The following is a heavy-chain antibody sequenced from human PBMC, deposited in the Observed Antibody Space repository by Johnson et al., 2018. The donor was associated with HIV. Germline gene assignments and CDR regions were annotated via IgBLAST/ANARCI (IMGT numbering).Heavy chain of an antibody. CDR2: MGTAGDR. J-gene: IGHJ3*01. CDR3: ASFAAAGDAFDV. CDR1: GFTFSNSD. V-gene: IGHV3-13*01. D-gene: IGHD6-25*01. Sequence: VQLVESGGTLVKPGGSLSLSCAASGFTFSNSDMHWVRQPTGQGLEWVSGMGTAGDRHYADSVKGRFTISRDNSKNTLYLQLNSLRAEDTAVYYCASFAAAGDAFDVWGLGTMVTVSS.